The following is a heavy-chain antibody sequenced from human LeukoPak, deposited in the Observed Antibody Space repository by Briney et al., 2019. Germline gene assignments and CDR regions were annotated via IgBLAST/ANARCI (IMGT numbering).Heavy chain of an antibody. CDR1: GFSFSNHW. CDR3: VRDDRGIAVGSRDH. J-gene: IGHJ4*02. CDR2: INPDGTEK. V-gene: IGHV3-7*03. Sequence: QPGGPLRLSCAASGFSFSNHWMIWVGQAPGKGLEWLPTINPDGTEKRYVDSVKGRFTISRDNGKNSLYLQMSSLRAEDTAVYYCVRDDRGIAVGSRDHGAQGSLVTVSS. D-gene: IGHD6-19*01.